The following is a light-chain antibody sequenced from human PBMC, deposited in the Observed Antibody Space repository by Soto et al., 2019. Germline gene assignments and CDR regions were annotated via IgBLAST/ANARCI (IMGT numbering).Light chain of an antibody. Sequence: QSVLTQPASVSGSPGQSITISCTGTSSDVGNYNLVSWYQQHPDKDPKLIIYEDNKRPSGVSNRFSGSKSGNTASLTISGLRAEDEADYYCSSYAGGSTYVFGTGTKLTVL. CDR1: SSDVGNYNL. J-gene: IGLJ1*01. V-gene: IGLV2-23*01. CDR3: SSYAGGSTYV. CDR2: EDN.